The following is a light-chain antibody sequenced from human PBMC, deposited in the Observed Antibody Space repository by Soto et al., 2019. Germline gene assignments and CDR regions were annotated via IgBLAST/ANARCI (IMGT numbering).Light chain of an antibody. CDR2: SNT. CDR3: AAWDDSLSGVV. V-gene: IGLV1-47*01. CDR1: SSNMGSNS. J-gene: IGLJ2*01. Sequence: QSVLTQPPSASGTPGQRVTISCSGSSSNMGSNSVHWYKQLPGTAPKLLIYSNTHRPSGVPDRCSVSKSGTSASLAISGLRSEDEADYYCAAWDDSLSGVVFGGGTKLTVL.